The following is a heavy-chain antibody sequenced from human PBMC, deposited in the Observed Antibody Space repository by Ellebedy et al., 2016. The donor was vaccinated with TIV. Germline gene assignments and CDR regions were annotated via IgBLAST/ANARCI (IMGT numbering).Heavy chain of an antibody. D-gene: IGHD2-2*01. V-gene: IGHV3-30*18. J-gene: IGHJ4*02. CDR2: ISYDGSNK. CDR3: AKDRERIRYDFDY. Sequence: GESLKISCAASGFTFSSYGMHWVRQAPGKGLEWVAVISYDGSNKYYADSVKGRFTISRDNSKNTLYLQMNSLRAEDTAVYYCAKDRERIRYDFDYWGQGTLVTVSS. CDR1: GFTFSSYG.